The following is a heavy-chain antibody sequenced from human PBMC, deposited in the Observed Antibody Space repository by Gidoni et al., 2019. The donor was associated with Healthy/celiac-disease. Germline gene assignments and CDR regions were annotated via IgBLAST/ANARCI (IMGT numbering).Heavy chain of an antibody. CDR1: GDTFTSYG. D-gene: IGHD3-3*01. CDR2: ISAYNGTT. CDR3: ARALPKTIFGVVDATKKNYGMDV. J-gene: IGHJ6*02. Sequence: QVQLVQSGAEVKKPGASVKVACKASGDTFTSYGIRWVRQAPGHGLDWMGWISAYNGTTNDAQKLQGRVTMTTDTSTSTAYMELRSLRSDDTAVYYCARALPKTIFGVVDATKKNYGMDVWGQGTTVTVSS. V-gene: IGHV1-18*01.